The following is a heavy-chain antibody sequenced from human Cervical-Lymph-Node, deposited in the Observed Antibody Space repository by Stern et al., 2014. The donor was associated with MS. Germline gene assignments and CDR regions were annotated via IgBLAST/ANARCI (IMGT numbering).Heavy chain of an antibody. Sequence: EMQLVESGGGLVQPGGSLRLSCAASGFTVSSNIMSWVRQAPGRGLEWVSVIYSSGSAYYADSVKGRFTISRDNANNMLYLQMNSLRAEDTAVYFCAKWQENWGQGTLVTVSS. V-gene: IGHV3-66*01. CDR2: IYSSGSA. J-gene: IGHJ4*02. D-gene: IGHD2-8*01. CDR3: AKWQEN. CDR1: GFTVSSNI.